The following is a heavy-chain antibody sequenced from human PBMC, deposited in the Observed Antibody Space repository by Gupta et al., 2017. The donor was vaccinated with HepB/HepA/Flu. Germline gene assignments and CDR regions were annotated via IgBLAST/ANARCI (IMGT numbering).Heavy chain of an antibody. D-gene: IGHD3-22*01. CDR2: ISGSGGST. Sequence: EVQLLESGGGLVQPGGSLRLSCAASGFTFSSYTMSWVRQAPGKGLEWVSAISGSGGSTYYADSVKGRFTISRDNSKNTLYLQMNSLRAEDTAVYYCAKEGSGDSSVGIYWYFDLWGRGTLVTVSS. J-gene: IGHJ2*01. V-gene: IGHV3-23*01. CDR3: AKEGSGDSSVGIYWYFDL. CDR1: GFTFSSYT.